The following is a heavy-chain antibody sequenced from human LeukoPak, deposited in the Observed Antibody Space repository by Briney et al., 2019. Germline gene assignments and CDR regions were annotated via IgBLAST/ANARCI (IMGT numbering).Heavy chain of an antibody. J-gene: IGHJ4*02. CDR1: GFSFSSYS. Sequence: PGGSLRLSCAASGFSFSSYSMNWVRQAPGKGLEWVSSISSSSSYIYYADSVKGRFTVSRDNAMNSLYLQMNSLRAEDTAVYYRATHCTNGVCYSQVPRWGQGTLVTVSS. CDR2: ISSSSSYI. V-gene: IGHV3-21*01. D-gene: IGHD2-8*01. CDR3: ATHCTNGVCYSQVPR.